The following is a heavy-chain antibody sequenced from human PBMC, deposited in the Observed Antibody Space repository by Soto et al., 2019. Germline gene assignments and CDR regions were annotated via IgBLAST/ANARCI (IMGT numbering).Heavy chain of an antibody. CDR1: GGSISSGDYY. J-gene: IGHJ4*02. V-gene: IGHV4-31*03. Sequence: SETLSLTCTVSGGSISSGDYYWSWIRQVPKKGLEWIGYIYYSGSTYYNPSLKSRVAMSVDTSKNQFSLKLSSVTAADTAIYYCAREGRLATAGRFDYWGQGTLVTVSS. CDR2: IYYSGST. CDR3: AREGRLATAGRFDY. D-gene: IGHD6-13*01.